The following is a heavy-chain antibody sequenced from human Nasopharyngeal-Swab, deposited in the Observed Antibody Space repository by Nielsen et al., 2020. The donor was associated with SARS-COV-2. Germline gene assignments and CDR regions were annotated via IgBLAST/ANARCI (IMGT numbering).Heavy chain of an antibody. CDR2: IYYSGST. D-gene: IGHD6-19*01. CDR1: GGSISSSSYY. Sequence: SETLSLPCTVSGGSISSSSYYWGWIRQPPGKGLVWIVSIYYSGSTYYNPSLKSRVTISVDTSKNQFSLKLSSVTAADTAVYYCARLTVSSSGISSGAFEIWGQGTMVTVS. CDR3: ARLTVSSSGISSGAFEI. V-gene: IGHV4-39*01. J-gene: IGHJ3*02.